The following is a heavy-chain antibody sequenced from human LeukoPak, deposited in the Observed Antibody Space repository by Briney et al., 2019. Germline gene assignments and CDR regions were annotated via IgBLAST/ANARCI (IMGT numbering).Heavy chain of an antibody. Sequence: PSQTLSLTCAVSGGSISSGGYSWSWIRQPPGKGLEWIGYIYHSGSTYYNPSLKSRVTISVDRSKNQFSLKLSSVTAADTAVYYCAGVIGDSSGYYYPLFDYWGQGTLVTSPQ. J-gene: IGHJ4*02. D-gene: IGHD3-22*01. CDR2: IYHSGST. CDR1: GGSISSGGYS. CDR3: AGVIGDSSGYYYPLFDY. V-gene: IGHV4-30-2*01.